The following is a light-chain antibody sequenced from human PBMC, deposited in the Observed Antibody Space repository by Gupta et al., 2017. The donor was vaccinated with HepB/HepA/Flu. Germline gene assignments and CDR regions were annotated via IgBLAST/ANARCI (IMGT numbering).Light chain of an antibody. J-gene: IGKJ4*01. CDR1: PCVSIW. CDR3: QRTNSFPI. CDR2: SAS. V-gene: IGKV1D-12*01. Sequence: DIQMTQSPSSLSASVGDTVTITCRARPCVSIWLAWYQQKPGKAPKLLIYSASKLQSGVPSRFSGSGSGTDFTLTISGLQPEDFATYYCQRTNSFPIFGGGTKVEIK.